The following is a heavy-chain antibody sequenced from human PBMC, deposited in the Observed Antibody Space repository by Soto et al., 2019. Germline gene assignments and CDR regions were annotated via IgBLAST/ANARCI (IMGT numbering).Heavy chain of an antibody. CDR2: IYGSGGGI. D-gene: IGHD3-10*01. V-gene: IGHV3-23*01. CDR3: AKDAVYNDGLWLMDL. J-gene: IGHJ4*02. Sequence: GGSLRLSCIASGLPHSLFAMMWIRQAPGKGLECVSGIYGSGGGIQYADSVKGRFTISRDNSKNTVYLQMTDLRADDTAIYYCAKDAVYNDGLWLMDLWGQGTQVTVSA. CDR1: GLPHSLFA.